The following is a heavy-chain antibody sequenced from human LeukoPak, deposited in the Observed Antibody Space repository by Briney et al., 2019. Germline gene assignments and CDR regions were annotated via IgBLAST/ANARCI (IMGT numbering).Heavy chain of an antibody. CDR2: ISYDGSNK. CDR3: AKVIAAAQYYYYYYGMDV. Sequence: GGSLRRSCAASGFTFSSYGRHWVRQAPGKGLEWVAVISYDGSNKYYADSVKGRFTISRDNSKNTLYLQMNSLRAEDTAVYYCAKVIAAAQYYYYYYGMDVWGQGTTVTVSS. CDR1: GFTFSSYG. J-gene: IGHJ6*02. D-gene: IGHD6-13*01. V-gene: IGHV3-30*18.